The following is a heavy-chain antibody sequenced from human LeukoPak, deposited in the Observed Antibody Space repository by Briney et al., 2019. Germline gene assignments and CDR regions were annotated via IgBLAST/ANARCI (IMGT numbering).Heavy chain of an antibody. D-gene: IGHD3-10*01. J-gene: IGHJ4*02. CDR1: GFTFSTYG. CDR3: AKVRFGVTARYYFDY. Sequence: GGSLRLSCAASGFTFSTYGIHWVRQAPGKGLEWVAFIRYDGSNKYYADSVKGRFTISKDNSKNTLFLQMNSLRPEDTAVYYCAKVRFGVTARYYFDYWGQGTLVTVSS. V-gene: IGHV3-30*02. CDR2: IRYDGSNK.